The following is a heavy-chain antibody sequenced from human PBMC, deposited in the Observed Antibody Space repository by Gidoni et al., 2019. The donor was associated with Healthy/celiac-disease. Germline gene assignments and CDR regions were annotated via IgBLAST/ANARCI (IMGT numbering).Heavy chain of an antibody. D-gene: IGHD3-3*01. V-gene: IGHV3-21*01. CDR1: GFTFSSYS. CDR2: SSSSSSYI. CDR3: ARDMWKGFGVVTNYYYYGMDV. Sequence: EVQLEESGGGLVKPGGSLRLSCAASGFTFSSYSMTWVRKAPGKGREWVSSSSSSSSYIYYADAVKGRFTISRDNAKNSLYLKMNSLRAEDTAVYYCARDMWKGFGVVTNYYYYGMDVWGQGTTVTVSS. J-gene: IGHJ6*02.